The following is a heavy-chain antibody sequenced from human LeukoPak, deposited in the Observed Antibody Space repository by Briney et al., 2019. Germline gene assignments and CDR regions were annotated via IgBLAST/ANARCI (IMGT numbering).Heavy chain of an antibody. CDR1: GFTFSSYS. CDR3: ARDAVGTVGY. Sequence: GGSLRLSCAASGFTFSSYSMTWVRQAPGKGLEWVSSISSSSSYIYYADSVKGRFTISRDNAKNSLYLQMNSLRAEDTAVYYCARDAVGTVGYWGQGTLVTVSS. CDR2: ISSSSSYI. J-gene: IGHJ4*02. V-gene: IGHV3-21*01. D-gene: IGHD4-23*01.